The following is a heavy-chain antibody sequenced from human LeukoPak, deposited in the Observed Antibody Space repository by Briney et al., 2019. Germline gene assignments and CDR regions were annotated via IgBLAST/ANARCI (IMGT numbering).Heavy chain of an antibody. CDR1: GGSFSGYY. CDR2: IYYSGST. Sequence: SETLSLTCAVYGGSFSGYYWSWIRQHPGKGLEWIGYIYYSGSTYYNPSLKSRVTISVDTSKNQFSLKLSSVTAADTAVYYCARDQDGYSYGQDYWGQGTLVTVSS. CDR3: ARDQDGYSYGQDY. J-gene: IGHJ4*02. D-gene: IGHD5-18*01. V-gene: IGHV4-31*11.